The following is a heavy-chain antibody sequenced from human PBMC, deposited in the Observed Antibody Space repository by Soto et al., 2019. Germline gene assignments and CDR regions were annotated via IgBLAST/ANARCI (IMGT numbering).Heavy chain of an antibody. CDR1: GDTFSSHG. CDR3: ARVKHLDTSMVVDY. Sequence: SVKFCCKASGDTFSSHGMHSVRLALGQGLEWMGWTRAYSADANYAQKFQGRVSMTTDTSKSTAYLELRSLKSDDTAVYFCARVKHLDTSMVVDYWGQGTLLPVYS. V-gene: IGHV1-18*01. J-gene: IGHJ4*02. D-gene: IGHD5-18*01. CDR2: TRAYSADA.